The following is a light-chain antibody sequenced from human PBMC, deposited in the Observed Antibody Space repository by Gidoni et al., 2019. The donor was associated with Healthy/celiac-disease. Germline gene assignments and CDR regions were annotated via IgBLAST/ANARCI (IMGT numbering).Light chain of an antibody. V-gene: IGKV3-20*01. CDR1: QSVSSSY. J-gene: IGKJ1*01. Sequence: EIVLTQSPGTLSLSPGERATLSCRASQSVSSSYLAWYQQKPGQAPRLLIYGASSRANGIPDRCSGSGSGTDFTLTISRLEPEDFAVYYCQQYGSSLWTFGQGTKVEIK. CDR3: QQYGSSLWT. CDR2: GAS.